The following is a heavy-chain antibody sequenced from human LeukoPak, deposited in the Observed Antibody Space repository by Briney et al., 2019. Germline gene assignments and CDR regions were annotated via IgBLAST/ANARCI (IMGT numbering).Heavy chain of an antibody. CDR3: ASPGVHCSGGSCFDY. Sequence: PGGSLRLSCAASGFTFSSYSMNWVRQAPGKGLEWVSSISSSSSYIYYADSVKGRFPISRDNAKNSLYLQMNSLRAEDTAVYYCASPGVHCSGGSCFDYWGQGTLVTVSS. D-gene: IGHD2-15*01. J-gene: IGHJ4*02. CDR2: ISSSSSYI. V-gene: IGHV3-21*01. CDR1: GFTFSSYS.